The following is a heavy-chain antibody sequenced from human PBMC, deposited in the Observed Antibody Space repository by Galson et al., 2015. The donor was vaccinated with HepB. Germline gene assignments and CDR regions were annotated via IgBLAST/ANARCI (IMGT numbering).Heavy chain of an antibody. J-gene: IGHJ6*02. CDR3: ARAPPNLNTVYYYYFYAMDV. CDR2: ITPSGDNK. Sequence: SLRLSCAASGFTFRNYAMSWVRQAPGKGLEWVSAITPSGDNKYYADSVRGRFTISRDNSKNTLYLQMDSLRAEDTAVYYCARAPPNLNTVYYYYFYAMDVWGQGTTVTVSS. D-gene: IGHD2-2*02. CDR1: GFTFRNYA. V-gene: IGHV3-23*01.